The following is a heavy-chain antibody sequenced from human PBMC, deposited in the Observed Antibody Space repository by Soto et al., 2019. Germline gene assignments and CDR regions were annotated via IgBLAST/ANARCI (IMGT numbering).Heavy chain of an antibody. CDR2: ISSSSSYT. CDR1: GFTFSDYY. CDR3: ARYLGECPRLDRWKCGMDV. Sequence: KTGGSLRLSCAASGFTFSDYYMSWIRQAPGKGLEWVSYISSSSSYTNYADSVKGRFTISRDNAKNSLYLQMNSLRAEDTAVYYCARYLGECPRLDRWKCGMDVWGQGTTVTVSS. J-gene: IGHJ6*02. V-gene: IGHV3-11*06. D-gene: IGHD1-1*01.